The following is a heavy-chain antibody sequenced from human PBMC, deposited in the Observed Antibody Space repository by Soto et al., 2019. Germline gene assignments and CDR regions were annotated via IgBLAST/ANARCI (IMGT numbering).Heavy chain of an antibody. CDR1: GFTFSSYS. J-gene: IGHJ4*02. CDR3: ATSQIGSGGYYDY. CDR2: ISSSSSYI. V-gene: IGHV3-21*01. Sequence: GGSLRLSCAASGFTFSSYSMNWVRQAPGKGLEWVSSISSSSSYIYYADSVKGRFTISRDNAKNSLYLQMNSLRAEDTAVYYCATSQIGSGGYYDYWGQGTLVTVSS. D-gene: IGHD3-22*01.